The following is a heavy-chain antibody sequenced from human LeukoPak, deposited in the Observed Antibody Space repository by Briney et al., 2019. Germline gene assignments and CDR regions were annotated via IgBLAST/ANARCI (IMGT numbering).Heavy chain of an antibody. CDR3: ARGLPYYYYYMDV. J-gene: IGHJ6*03. V-gene: IGHV3-74*01. D-gene: IGHD2-15*01. CDR1: GFTFSSYW. Sequence: GGSLRLSCAASGFTFSSYWMHWVRQAPGKGLVWVSRINSDGSSTSYADSVKGRFTISRDNSKNTLYLQMNSLRAEDTAVYYCARGLPYYYYYMDVWGKGTTVIVSS. CDR2: INSDGSST.